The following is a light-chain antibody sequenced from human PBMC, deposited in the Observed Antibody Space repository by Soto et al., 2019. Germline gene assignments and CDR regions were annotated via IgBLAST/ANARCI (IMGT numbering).Light chain of an antibody. CDR2: AAS. J-gene: IGKJ5*01. V-gene: IGKV1-39*01. Sequence: DIQMTQSPSSLSASVGDRVTITCRASQSISTYLNWYQQKPGKAPKVLIYAASNLQSGVPPRFSGSGSGTDFTLTISSLQPEDFATYYCQQASSFPPTFGQGTRLEIK. CDR1: QSISTY. CDR3: QQASSFPPT.